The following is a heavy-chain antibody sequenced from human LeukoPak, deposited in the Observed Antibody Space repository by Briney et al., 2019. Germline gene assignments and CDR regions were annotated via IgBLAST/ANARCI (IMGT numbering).Heavy chain of an antibody. V-gene: IGHV3-30*02. J-gene: IGHJ4*02. CDR3: AREGGRAAAGRFDY. Sequence: GGSLRLSCAASGINFRPSGMQWVRQAPGKGLEWVTFIQNDGSDKYYAASVKGRFTISRDNSKNTVYLHMNSLRADDTALYYCAREGGRAAAGRFDYWGQGTLVTVSS. D-gene: IGHD6-13*01. CDR1: GINFRPSG. CDR2: IQNDGSDK.